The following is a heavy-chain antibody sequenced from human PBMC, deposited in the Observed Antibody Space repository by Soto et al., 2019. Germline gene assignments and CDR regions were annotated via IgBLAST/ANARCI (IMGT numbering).Heavy chain of an antibody. CDR2: IDPGDSCT. CDR3: ASHYGGNSVWFDP. V-gene: IGHV5-10-1*01. Sequence: EVQLVQSGAEVKKPGESLRISCKGSGYSFTSYWISWVRQMPGKGLEWMGRIDPGDSCTNYSPSFQGHVTLSADKSISAGCLQWSSLKGWDAAMYYCASHYGGNSVWFDPRGQGTLVTVSS. CDR1: GYSFTSYW. D-gene: IGHD2-21*02. J-gene: IGHJ5*02.